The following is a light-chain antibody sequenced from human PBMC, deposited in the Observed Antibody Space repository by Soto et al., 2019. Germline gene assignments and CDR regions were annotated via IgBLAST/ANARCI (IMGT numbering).Light chain of an antibody. CDR1: SSDVGGYNY. CDR2: EVS. V-gene: IGLV2-14*01. Sequence: QSVLTQPASVSGSPGQSITISCTGTSSDVGGYNYVSWYQQQSGKAPKLMIYEVSNRPSGVSNRFSGSKSGNTASLTISGLQAEDEADYYCSSYTSSSTPYVFGTGTKVTVL. J-gene: IGLJ1*01. CDR3: SSYTSSSTPYV.